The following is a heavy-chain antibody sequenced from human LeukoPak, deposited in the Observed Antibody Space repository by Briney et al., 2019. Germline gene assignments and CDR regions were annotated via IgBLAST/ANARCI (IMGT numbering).Heavy chain of an antibody. CDR1: GGSINSGGYY. Sequence: PSQTLSLTCTVSGGSINSGGYYWSWIRQLPGKGLEYIGYIYYSGDTYRNPSLKSRVTISIDTSKNQFSLNLSSVTAADTAVYYCARELNLRLSGSLGGDWFDPWGKGTLVTVYS. J-gene: IGHJ5*02. V-gene: IGHV4-31*03. CDR2: IYYSGDT. D-gene: IGHD3-10*01. CDR3: ARELNLRLSGSLGGDWFDP.